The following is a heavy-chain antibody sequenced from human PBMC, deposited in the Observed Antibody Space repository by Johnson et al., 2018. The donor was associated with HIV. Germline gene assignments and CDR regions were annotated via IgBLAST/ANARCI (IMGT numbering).Heavy chain of an antibody. CDR1: GFTFDDYA. V-gene: IGHV3-9*01. Sequence: LVESGGGLVQPGRSLRLSCAASGFTFDDYAMHWVRQVPGKGLEWVSGISWNSGSIGYADSVKGRFTISRDNAKNSLYLQMNSLRAEDTAVYYCARDGEYSSSWYRAFDIWGQGTMVTVSS. CDR2: ISWNSGSI. CDR3: ARDGEYSSSWYRAFDI. D-gene: IGHD6-13*01. J-gene: IGHJ3*02.